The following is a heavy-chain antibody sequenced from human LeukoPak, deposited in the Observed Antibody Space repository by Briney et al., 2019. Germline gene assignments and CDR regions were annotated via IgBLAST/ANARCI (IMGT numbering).Heavy chain of an antibody. D-gene: IGHD2-21*02. CDR1: GGSFSSYY. V-gene: IGHV4-34*01. CDR2: INHSGST. J-gene: IGHJ5*02. Sequence: SETLSLTCAVYGGSFSSYYWSWIRQPPGKGLAWIGEINHSGSTNYNPSLKSRVTISVDTSKNQFSLKLSSVTAADTAVYYCARGLADIPSHWFDPWGQGTLVTVSS. CDR3: ARGLADIPSHWFDP.